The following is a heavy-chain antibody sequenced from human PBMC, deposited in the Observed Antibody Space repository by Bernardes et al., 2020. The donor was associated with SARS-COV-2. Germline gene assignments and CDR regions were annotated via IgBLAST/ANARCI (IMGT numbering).Heavy chain of an antibody. V-gene: IGHV1-2*02. CDR3: ARLYCTGGSCKRALDY. J-gene: IGHJ4*02. CDR2: INPHSGGT. CDR1: GYTLSDYY. Sequence: ASVKVSCKASGYTLSDYYMHWVRQAPGQGLEWMGWINPHSGGTNYAQDLQGRVTLTRDTSTNTAYMELRSLRPDDTAVYYCARLYCTGGSCKRALDYWGQGTLVTVSS. D-gene: IGHD2-15*01.